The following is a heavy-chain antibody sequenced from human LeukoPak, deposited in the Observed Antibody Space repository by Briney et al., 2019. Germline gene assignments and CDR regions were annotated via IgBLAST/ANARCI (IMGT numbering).Heavy chain of an antibody. V-gene: IGHV3-11*01. CDR1: RLTFTDYC. Sequence: GGSLRLSCAASRLTFTDYCMSWIRQAPGKGLEWVSYISSSSSTIYYADSVKGRFTISRDNAKKTLYLQMNSLRAEDTAVYYCARTYDYVWGTPRPSFDYWGQGTLVTVSS. CDR3: ARTYDYVWGTPRPSFDY. CDR2: ISSSSSTI. J-gene: IGHJ4*02. D-gene: IGHD3-16*01.